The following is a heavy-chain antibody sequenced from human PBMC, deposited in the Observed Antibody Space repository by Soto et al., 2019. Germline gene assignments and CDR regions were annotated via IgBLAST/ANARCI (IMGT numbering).Heavy chain of an antibody. D-gene: IGHD3-22*01. V-gene: IGHV4-30-4*01. J-gene: IGHJ4*02. CDR2: IYYSGST. CDR1: GGSISSGDYY. CDR3: ARVGTYYYDSSGYYPMDY. Sequence: QVQLQESGPGLVKPSQTLSLTCTVSGGSISSGDYYWSWIRQPPGKGLEWIGYIYYSGSTYYNPSLKSRVIISVDTSKNQFSLKLSSVTAADTAVYYCARVGTYYYDSSGYYPMDYWGQGTLVTVSS.